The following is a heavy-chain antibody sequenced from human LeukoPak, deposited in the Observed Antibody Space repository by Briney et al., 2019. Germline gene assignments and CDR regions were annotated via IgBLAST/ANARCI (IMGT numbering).Heavy chain of an antibody. Sequence: ASVKISCKVSGYTFTDYYMHWVQQAPGKGLKWMGLVDPEDGETIYAEKFQGRVTITADTSTDTAYMELSSLRSEDTAVYYCATLWELRTAAFDIWGQGTMVTVSS. CDR2: VDPEDGET. D-gene: IGHD1-26*01. CDR1: GYTFTDYY. V-gene: IGHV1-69-2*01. CDR3: ATLWELRTAAFDI. J-gene: IGHJ3*02.